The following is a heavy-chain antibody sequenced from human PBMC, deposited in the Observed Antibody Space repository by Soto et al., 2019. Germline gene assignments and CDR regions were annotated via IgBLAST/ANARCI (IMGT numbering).Heavy chain of an antibody. CDR1: GASISSTSYS. CDR3: ARHSQMLNNWFDT. V-gene: IGHV4-39*01. Sequence: QLQLQESGPGLVKPSETLSLTCSVSGASISSTSYSWGWIRQPPGTGRQCIGSIHYTGSIDYSPSLKGRVSMSGDTAKNELSLRLNSVTAADTAVYDCARHSQMLNNWFDTWGQGALVNVSS. J-gene: IGHJ5*02. D-gene: IGHD3-10*02. CDR2: IHYTGSI.